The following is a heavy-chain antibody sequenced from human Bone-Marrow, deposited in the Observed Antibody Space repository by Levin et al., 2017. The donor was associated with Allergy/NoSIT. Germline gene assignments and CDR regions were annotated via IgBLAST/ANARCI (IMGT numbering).Heavy chain of an antibody. CDR1: GFTFNNFA. D-gene: IGHD2-21*02. CDR3: AKPKRLCGPHCSFAFDH. J-gene: IGHJ4*02. Sequence: PGGSLRLSCAASGFTFNNFAMSWVRQAPGKGLEWVSTFSSSAFNAYYADSVKGRFTISTDSSKNTLYLEMNTLRVDDTAIYYCAKPKRLCGPHCSFAFDHWGQGTLVTVSS. V-gene: IGHV3-23*01. CDR2: FSSSAFNA.